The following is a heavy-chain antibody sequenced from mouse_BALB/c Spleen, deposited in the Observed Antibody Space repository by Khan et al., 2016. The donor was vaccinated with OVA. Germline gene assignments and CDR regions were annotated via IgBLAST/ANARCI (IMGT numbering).Heavy chain of an antibody. CDR3: ARRNYFGYTFAY. CDR2: ISPGSGDT. CDR1: GYTFTDYY. D-gene: IGHD1-2*01. V-gene: IGHV1-77*01. Sequence: QVQLKQSGAELARPGASVKLSCKASGYTFTDYYINWVKQRTGQGLEWIGEISPGSGDTYYNEKFKGQATLTADKSSNTAYMQLSSLTSEASAVYFCARRNYFGYTFAYWGQGTLVTVSA. J-gene: IGHJ3*01.